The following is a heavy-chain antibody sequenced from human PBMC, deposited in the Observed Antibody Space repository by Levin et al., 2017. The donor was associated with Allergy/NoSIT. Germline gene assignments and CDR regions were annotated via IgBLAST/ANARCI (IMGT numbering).Heavy chain of an antibody. Sequence: GESLKISCAASGFTFSTYSMAWVRQAPGKGLEWVSSIGISSSYIHYADSVKGRFTVSRDNAKNSLYLQMNSLRVEDTAVYYCARETGTTTMFGEVDVWGKGTTVTVSS. CDR3: ARETGTTTMFGEVDV. J-gene: IGHJ6*04. V-gene: IGHV3-21*01. CDR2: IGISSSYI. CDR1: GFTFSTYS. D-gene: IGHD3-3*01.